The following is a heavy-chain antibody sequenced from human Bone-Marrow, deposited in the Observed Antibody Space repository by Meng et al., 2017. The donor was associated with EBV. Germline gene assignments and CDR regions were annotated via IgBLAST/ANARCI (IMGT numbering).Heavy chain of an antibody. CDR3: ARPDDYNFKGFYH. J-gene: IGHJ4*02. CDR2: TIPLFGPA. Sequence: QVQLVQSGAEGKKSGSSVKVSCKGSGGSFSRYGVVWVRQAPGLGLEWMGGTIPLFGPAKFARKFQGRVTVTADESTNTAYMELSSLTSEDTAVYFCARPDDYNFKGFYHWGQGTLVTVAS. D-gene: IGHD5-24*01. V-gene: IGHV1-69*01. CDR1: GGSFSRYG.